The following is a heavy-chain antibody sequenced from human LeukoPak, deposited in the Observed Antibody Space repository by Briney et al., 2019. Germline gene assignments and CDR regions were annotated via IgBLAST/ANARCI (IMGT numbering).Heavy chain of an antibody. CDR1: GFTFNTYS. D-gene: IGHD3-10*01. Sequence: PGGSLRLSCAASGFTFNTYSMHWVRQAPGKGLEWVSGISWNSGSIGYADSVKGRFTISRDNAKNSLYLQMNSLRAEDTALYYCAKRGRITMVRGVYFDYWGQGTLVTVSS. CDR3: AKRGRITMVRGVYFDY. V-gene: IGHV3-9*01. J-gene: IGHJ4*02. CDR2: ISWNSGSI.